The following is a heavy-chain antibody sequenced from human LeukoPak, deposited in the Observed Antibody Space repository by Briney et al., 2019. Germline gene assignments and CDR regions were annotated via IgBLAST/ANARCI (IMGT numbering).Heavy chain of an antibody. V-gene: IGHV1-46*01. CDR1: WYPFTSYY. CDR2: IKPSGGSK. CDR3: ARGGEDIVVVPAAILDY. Sequence: GAAVQCSFHASWYPFTSYYMHWGRPAPGQGVGGRGIIKPSGGSKSYSQKFQGRVTMTRDTSTSTVYMELSSLRSEDTAVYYCARGGEDIVVVPAAILDYWGQGTLVTVSS. J-gene: IGHJ4*02. D-gene: IGHD2-2*01.